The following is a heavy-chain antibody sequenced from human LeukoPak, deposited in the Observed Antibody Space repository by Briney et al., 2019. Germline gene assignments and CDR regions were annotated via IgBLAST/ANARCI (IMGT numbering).Heavy chain of an antibody. CDR1: GYSFTSYW. CDR2: IYPGDSDT. D-gene: IGHD3-22*01. CDR3: ASSNVYYDSSGFFDY. Sequence: GESLKISCKGSGYSFTSYWIGWVRQMPGKGLEWMGIIYPGDSDTRYSPSSQGQVTISADKSISTAYLQWSSLKASDTAMYYCASSNVYYDSSGFFDYWGQGTLVTVSS. J-gene: IGHJ4*02. V-gene: IGHV5-51*01.